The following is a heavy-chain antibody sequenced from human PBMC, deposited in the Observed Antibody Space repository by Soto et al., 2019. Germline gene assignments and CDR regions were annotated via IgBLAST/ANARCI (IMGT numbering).Heavy chain of an antibody. CDR1: GGSISSYY. Sequence: NPSETLSLTCTVSGGSISSYYWSWIRQPPGKGLEWIGYIFYSGSTNYNPSLKSRVTISVDTSKNQFSLKLSSVTAADTAVYHCARRYGGAFDIWGQGTIVTVSS. V-gene: IGHV4-59*08. J-gene: IGHJ3*02. CDR2: IFYSGST. D-gene: IGHD4-17*01. CDR3: ARRYGGAFDI.